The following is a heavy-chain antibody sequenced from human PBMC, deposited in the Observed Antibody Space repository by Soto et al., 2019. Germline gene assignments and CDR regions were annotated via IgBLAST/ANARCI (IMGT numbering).Heavy chain of an antibody. Sequence: PSETLSLTCAVYGGSFSGYYWSWIRQPPGEGLEWIGEINHSGSTNYNPSLKSRVTISVDTSKNQFSLKLSSVTAADTAVYYCARTYSSSWSPFDYWGQGTLVTVSS. CDR1: GGSFSGYY. V-gene: IGHV4-34*01. CDR3: ARTYSSSWSPFDY. J-gene: IGHJ4*02. D-gene: IGHD6-13*01. CDR2: INHSGST.